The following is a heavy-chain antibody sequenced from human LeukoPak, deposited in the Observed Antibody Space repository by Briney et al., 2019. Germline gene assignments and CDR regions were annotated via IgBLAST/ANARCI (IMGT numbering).Heavy chain of an antibody. J-gene: IGHJ6*03. D-gene: IGHD3-10*01. V-gene: IGHV4-39*07. CDR2: INHSGST. Sequence: SETLSLTCTVSGGSISSSSYYWGWIRQPPGKGLEWIGEINHSGSTNYNPSLKSRVTISVDTSKNQFSLKLSSVTAADTAVYYCAREVRGRGTTGSYKAKYYMDVWGKGTTVTVSS. CDR3: AREVRGRGTTGSYKAKYYMDV. CDR1: GGSISSSSYY.